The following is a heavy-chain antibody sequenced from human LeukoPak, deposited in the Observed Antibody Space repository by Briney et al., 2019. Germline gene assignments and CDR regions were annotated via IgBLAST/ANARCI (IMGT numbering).Heavy chain of an antibody. J-gene: IGHJ6*04. D-gene: IGHD3-10*01. Sequence: ASVKVSCKASGYTFTGYYMHWVRQATGQGLEWMGWMNPNSGNTGYAQKFQGRVTMTRNTSISTAYMELSSLRSEDTAVYYCARYGSGSYYYYYGMDVWGKGTTVTVSS. CDR3: ARYGSGSYYYYYGMDV. V-gene: IGHV1-8*02. CDR2: MNPNSGNT. CDR1: GYTFTGYY.